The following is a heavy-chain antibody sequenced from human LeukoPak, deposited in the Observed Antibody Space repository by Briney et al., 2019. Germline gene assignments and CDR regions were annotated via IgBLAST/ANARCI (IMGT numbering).Heavy chain of an antibody. J-gene: IGHJ5*02. V-gene: IGHV3-30*02. D-gene: IGHD3-3*01. CDR2: IRYDGSNK. Sequence: PGGSLRLSCAASGFTYSSYGMHWVRQAPGKGLEWVAFIRYDGSNKYYADSVKGRCTISRDNSKNTLYLQMNSLRAEDTAVYYCAKGFWSDYNWFDPWGQGTLVTVSS. CDR1: GFTYSSYG. CDR3: AKGFWSDYNWFDP.